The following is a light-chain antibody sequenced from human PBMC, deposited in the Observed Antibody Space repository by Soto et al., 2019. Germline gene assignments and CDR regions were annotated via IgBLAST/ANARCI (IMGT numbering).Light chain of an antibody. CDR1: QSVSSN. J-gene: IGKJ1*01. CDR3: QQYTNWPWT. Sequence: EIVMTQSPATLSVSPGERATLSCRASQSVSSNLAWYQQKPGQAPRLLIYGASTRATGIPARFSGSGSGTESTLTISSPQSEDFAVYYCQQYTNWPWTFGQGTKVDIK. CDR2: GAS. V-gene: IGKV3-15*01.